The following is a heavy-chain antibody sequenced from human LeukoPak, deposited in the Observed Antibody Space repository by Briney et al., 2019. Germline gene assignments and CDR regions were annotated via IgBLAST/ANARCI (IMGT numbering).Heavy chain of an antibody. CDR3: ARDRIAAAGTVIVY. V-gene: IGHV3-48*04. J-gene: IGHJ4*02. Sequence: GGSLRLSCAASGFTFSSYSMNWVRQAPGKGLEWVPYITGSISTIYYADSVKGRFTISRDNAKNSLYLQMNSLRAEDTAVYYCARDRIAAAGTVIVYWGQGTLVTVSS. CDR2: ITGSISTI. CDR1: GFTFSSYS. D-gene: IGHD6-13*01.